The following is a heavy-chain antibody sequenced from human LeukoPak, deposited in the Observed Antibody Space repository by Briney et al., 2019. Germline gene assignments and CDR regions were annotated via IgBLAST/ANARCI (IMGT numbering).Heavy chain of an antibody. CDR2: INHSGST. CDR1: GGSISSSNW. D-gene: IGHD6-13*01. Sequence: PSETLSLTCAVSGGSISSSNWWSWVRQPPGKGLEWIGEINHSGSTNYNPSLKSRVTISVDTPKNQFSLKLSSVTAADTAVYYCARDLILEYSSSWYARWGTTTDWFDPWGQGTLVTVSS. CDR3: ARDLILEYSSSWYARWGTTTDWFDP. J-gene: IGHJ5*02. V-gene: IGHV4-4*02.